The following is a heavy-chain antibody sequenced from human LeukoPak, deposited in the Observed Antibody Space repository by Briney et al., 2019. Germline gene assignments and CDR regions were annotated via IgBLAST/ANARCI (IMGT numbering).Heavy chain of an antibody. CDR2: ISAYNGNT. V-gene: IGHV1-18*01. CDR3: ARGYSYYDFWSGYYADSYYYMDV. D-gene: IGHD3-3*01. Sequence: ASVKVSCKTSGYTFPSYGISWVRQAPGQGLEWMGWISAYNGNTNYAQKLQGRVTMTTDTSTSTAYMELRSLRSDDTAVYYCARGYSYYDFWSGYYADSYYYMDVWGKGTTVTVSS. J-gene: IGHJ6*03. CDR1: GYTFPSYG.